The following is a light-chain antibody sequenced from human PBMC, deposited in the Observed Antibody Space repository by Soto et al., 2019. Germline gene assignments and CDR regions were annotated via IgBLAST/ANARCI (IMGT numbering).Light chain of an antibody. CDR3: HQYGSSLGT. J-gene: IGKJ2*01. CDR2: DAV. Sequence: IVLTQSPVTLSLSPGEGATLSCRASQSVTGTNLAWYQQRAGQAPRLLIYDAVRRATGIPDRFSGSGSGTDFTLTINRLEPEDFAVYYCHQYGSSLGTFGQGTKVEI. CDR1: QSVTGTN. V-gene: IGKV3-20*01.